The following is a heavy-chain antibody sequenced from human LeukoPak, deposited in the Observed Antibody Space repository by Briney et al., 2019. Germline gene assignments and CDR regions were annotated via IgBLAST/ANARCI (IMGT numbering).Heavy chain of an antibody. CDR3: ARSYSSGSFRFDP. Sequence: SETLSFTCTVSGGSISNYHWSWIRQPPGKGLEWIGYIYYSGSTNYNPSLKSRVTISVDTSKNQFSLKLSSVTAADTAVYYCARSYSSGSFRFDPWGQGTLVTVSS. CDR2: IYYSGST. V-gene: IGHV4-59*01. CDR1: GGSISNYH. J-gene: IGHJ5*02. D-gene: IGHD6-19*01.